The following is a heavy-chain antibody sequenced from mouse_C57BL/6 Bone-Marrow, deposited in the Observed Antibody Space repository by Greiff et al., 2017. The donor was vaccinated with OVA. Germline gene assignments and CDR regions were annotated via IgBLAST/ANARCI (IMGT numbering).Heavy chain of an antibody. CDR1: GYSITSGYY. CDR3: TNWRFAY. V-gene: IGHV3-6*01. Sequence: EVKLQESGPGLVKPSQSLSLTCSVTGYSITSGYYWYWIRQFPGNKLEWMGYISYDGSNNYNPSLKNRITITRDTSRNQFFLKLNSVTTEDTATYCCTNWRFAYWGQGTLVTVSA. CDR2: ISYDGSN. D-gene: IGHD4-1*01. J-gene: IGHJ3*01.